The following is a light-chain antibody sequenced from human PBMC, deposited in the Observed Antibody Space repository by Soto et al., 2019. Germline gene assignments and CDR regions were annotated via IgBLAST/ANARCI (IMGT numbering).Light chain of an antibody. V-gene: IGKV1-39*01. Sequence: DVRMTQSPSSLSASVGDTITITCRASRTINTYLNWFQQKPGEPPRLLIYGASTLHDGVPSRFSGSGSGADFTLTISGLQPEDVAVYYCQQYYSTPLTFGGGTKVEIK. J-gene: IGKJ4*01. CDR2: GAS. CDR3: QQYYSTPLT. CDR1: RTINTY.